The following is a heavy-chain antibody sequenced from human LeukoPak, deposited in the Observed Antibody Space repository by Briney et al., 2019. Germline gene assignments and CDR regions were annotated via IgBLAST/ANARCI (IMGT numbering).Heavy chain of an antibody. CDR2: IYSGGST. CDR1: GFTVSSNY. CDR3: ANRDKGYYYGMDV. J-gene: IGHJ6*02. Sequence: GGSLRLSCAASGFTVSSNYMSWVRQAPGKGLEWVSLIYSGGSTYYADSVKGRFTISRDNSKNTQYLQMNSLRAEDTAVYYCANRDKGYYYGMDVWGQGTTVTVSS. D-gene: IGHD5-24*01. V-gene: IGHV3-66*01.